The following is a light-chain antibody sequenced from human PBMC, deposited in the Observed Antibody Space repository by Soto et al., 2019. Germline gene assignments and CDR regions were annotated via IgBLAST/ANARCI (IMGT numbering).Light chain of an antibody. CDR3: QQYDNLPCT. J-gene: IGKJ1*01. Sequence: DIQMTHSPSSLSASVGDRVTSTCQASQDISNYVNWYQQKPGKAPKLLIYDASNLETGVPSKFSGRGPGTDVTFTISRLQPEDISTYYCQQYDNLPCTFGQGPQVQIK. V-gene: IGKV1-33*01. CDR2: DAS. CDR1: QDISNY.